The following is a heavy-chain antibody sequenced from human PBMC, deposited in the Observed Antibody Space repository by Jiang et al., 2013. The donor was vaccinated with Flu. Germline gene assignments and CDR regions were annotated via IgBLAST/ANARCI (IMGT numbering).Heavy chain of an antibody. J-gene: IGHJ5*02. CDR1: GGSISSSNW. Sequence: PGLVKPSGTLSLTCAVSGGSISSSNWWSWVRQPPGKGLEWIGEIYHSGSTNYNPSLKSRVTISVDKSKNQFSLKLSSVTAADTAVYYCATRIRVPAAVRDNWFDPWGQGTLVTVSS. D-gene: IGHD2-2*01. CDR2: IYHSGST. V-gene: IGHV4-4*02. CDR3: ATRIRVPAAVRDNWFDP.